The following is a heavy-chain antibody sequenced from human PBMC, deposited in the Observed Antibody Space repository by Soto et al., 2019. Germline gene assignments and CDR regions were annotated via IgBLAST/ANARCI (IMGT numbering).Heavy chain of an antibody. CDR2: IYYSGST. D-gene: IGHD3-3*01. Sequence: LSLTCTVSVGSISSGGYYWIWIRQHPGKVLEWIGYIYYSGSTYYNPSLKSRVTISVDTSKNQFSLKLSSVTAADTAVYYCARDYEFGLNWFDPWGQGTLVTVCS. J-gene: IGHJ5*02. CDR1: VGSISSGGYY. V-gene: IGHV4-31*03. CDR3: ARDYEFGLNWFDP.